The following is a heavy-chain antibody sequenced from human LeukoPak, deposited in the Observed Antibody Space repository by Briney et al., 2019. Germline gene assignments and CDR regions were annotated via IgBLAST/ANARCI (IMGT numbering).Heavy chain of an antibody. Sequence: SETLSLTCTVSGGSISSSSYYWGWIRQPPGKGLEWIGSIYYSGSTYYNPSLKSRVTISVDTSKNQFSLKLSSVTAADTAVYYCARDSLNYYDSSGYSLDAFDIWGQGTMVTVSS. J-gene: IGHJ3*02. CDR1: GGSISSSSYY. D-gene: IGHD3-22*01. V-gene: IGHV4-39*02. CDR2: IYYSGST. CDR3: ARDSLNYYDSSGYSLDAFDI.